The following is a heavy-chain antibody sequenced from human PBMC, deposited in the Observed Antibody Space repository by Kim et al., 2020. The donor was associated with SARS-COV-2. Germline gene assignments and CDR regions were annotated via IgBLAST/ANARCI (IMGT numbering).Heavy chain of an antibody. Sequence: SETLSLTCAVYGGSFSGYYWSWIRQPPGKGLEWIGEINHSGSTNYNPSLKSRVTISVDTSKNQFSLKLSSVTAADTAVYYCARGKGGYYGLSYYYYGMDVWGQGTTVTVSS. V-gene: IGHV4-34*01. D-gene: IGHD3-10*01. CDR2: INHSGST. J-gene: IGHJ6*02. CDR1: GGSFSGYY. CDR3: ARGKGGYYGLSYYYYGMDV.